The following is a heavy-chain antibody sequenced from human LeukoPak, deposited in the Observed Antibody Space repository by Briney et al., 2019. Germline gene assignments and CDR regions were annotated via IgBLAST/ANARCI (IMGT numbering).Heavy chain of an antibody. Sequence: PGGSLRLSCAASGLTFSSYGMSWVRQAPGRGLEWVSAISTTGGTTYYADSVKGRFTISRDNAKNSLYLQMNSLRAEDTAVYYCARLDGAPWLRPYYFDYWGQGTLVTVSS. CDR2: ISTTGGTT. D-gene: IGHD5-12*01. J-gene: IGHJ4*02. CDR1: GLTFSSYG. V-gene: IGHV3-21*01. CDR3: ARLDGAPWLRPYYFDY.